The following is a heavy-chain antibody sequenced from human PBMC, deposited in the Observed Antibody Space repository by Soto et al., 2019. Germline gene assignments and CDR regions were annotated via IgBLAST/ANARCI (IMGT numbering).Heavy chain of an antibody. CDR2: INHSGST. J-gene: IGHJ4*02. CDR3: ARGCGAKRPFDY. CDR1: VGSFSGYY. D-gene: IGHD3-10*01. V-gene: IGHV4-34*01. Sequence: PSETLSLTCSVYVGSFSGYYWSWSRQPPGKGLEWIGEINHSGSTNYNPSLKSRVTISIDTSKSQFSLKLSSVTAADTAVYYCARGCGAKRPFDYWGQGTLVTVSS.